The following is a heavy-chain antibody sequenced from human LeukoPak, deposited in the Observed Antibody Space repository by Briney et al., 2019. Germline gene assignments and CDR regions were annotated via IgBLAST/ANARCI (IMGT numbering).Heavy chain of an antibody. CDR2: INSDGTTI. D-gene: IGHD4-17*01. CDR1: VFTFSDYW. CDR3: AREEITVTDAFDI. Sequence: GGSLRLSCAASVFTFSDYWMHWVRQAPGKGLVWVSRINSDGTTINYADSVKGRFSISRDNAKNTLYLQMNSLRAEDMAVYYCAREEITVTDAFDIWGQGTMVTVSS. J-gene: IGHJ3*02. V-gene: IGHV3-74*01.